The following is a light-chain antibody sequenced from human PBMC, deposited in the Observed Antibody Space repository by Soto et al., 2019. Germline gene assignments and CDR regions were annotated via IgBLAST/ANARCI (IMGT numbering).Light chain of an antibody. CDR2: DVT. CDR1: SSDVGGYNF. Sequence: QSALTQPPSASGSPGQSVTISCTGASSDVGGYNFVSWYQHHPGKAPRLMIYDVTQRPSGVPDRFSGSKSGNTASLTVSGLQVDDEAYSYCSSYAVSSMHVAFGGGTTLTVL. V-gene: IGLV2-8*01. CDR3: SSYAVSSMHVA. J-gene: IGLJ2*01.